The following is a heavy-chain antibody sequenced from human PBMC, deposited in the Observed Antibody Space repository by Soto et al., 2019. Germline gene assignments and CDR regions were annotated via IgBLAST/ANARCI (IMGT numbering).Heavy chain of an antibody. CDR2: INPNSGGT. D-gene: IGHD6-13*01. J-gene: IGHJ4*02. CDR1: GYTFTGYY. Sequence: ASVKVSCKASGYTFTGYYMHWVRQAPGQGLEWMGWINPNSGGTNYAQKFQGWVTMTRDTSISTAYMELSRLRSDDTAVYYCARASGYSSSWYLDYWGQGTLVNVSS. CDR3: ARASGYSSSWYLDY. V-gene: IGHV1-2*04.